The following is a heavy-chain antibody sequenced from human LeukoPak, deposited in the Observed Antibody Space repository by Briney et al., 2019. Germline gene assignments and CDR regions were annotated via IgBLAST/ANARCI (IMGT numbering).Heavy chain of an antibody. V-gene: IGHV3-30*18. CDR3: AKARRTGDAFDI. CDR1: GFTFSSYG. J-gene: IGHJ3*02. D-gene: IGHD4-17*01. CDR2: ISYDGSNK. Sequence: GGSLRLSCAASGFTFSSYGMSWVRQAPGKGLEWVAVISYDGSNKYYADSVKGRFTISRDNSKNTLYLQMNSLRAEDTAVYYCAKARRTGDAFDIWGQGTMVTVSS.